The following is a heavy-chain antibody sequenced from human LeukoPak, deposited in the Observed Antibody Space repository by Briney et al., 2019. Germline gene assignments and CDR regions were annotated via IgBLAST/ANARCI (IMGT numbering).Heavy chain of an antibody. CDR1: GYTFTSYY. CDR3: GREVDYDILTGYLYYYYYYGMDV. D-gene: IGHD3-9*01. Sequence: GASVKVSCKASGYTFTSYYMHWVRQAPGQGLEWMGIINPSGGSTSYAQKFQGRVTMTRDTSTSTVYMELSSLRSEDTAVYYCGREVDYDILTGYLYYYYYYGMDVWGQGTTVTVSS. J-gene: IGHJ6*02. CDR2: INPSGGST. V-gene: IGHV1-46*01.